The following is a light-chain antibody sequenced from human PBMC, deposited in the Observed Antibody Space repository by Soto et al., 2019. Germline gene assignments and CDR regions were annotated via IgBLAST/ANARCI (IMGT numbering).Light chain of an antibody. V-gene: IGKV3-20*01. CDR1: QSISSNY. CDR3: QQYGASPT. Sequence: EIVLTQSPGTLSLSPGERATLSCRASQSISSNYVAWYQQKPGQAPRLLIYDASSMATGIPIRFSGSVSGTDFTITISRLEPEDFAEVDCQQYGASPTFGQGTKVEIK. CDR2: DAS. J-gene: IGKJ1*01.